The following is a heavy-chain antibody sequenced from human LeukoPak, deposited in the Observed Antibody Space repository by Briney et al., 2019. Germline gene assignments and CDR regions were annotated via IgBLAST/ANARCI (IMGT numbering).Heavy chain of an antibody. CDR2: IYYSGST. CDR3: ARGRFGAGTLYYYYYMDV. Sequence: SETLSLTCAVSGDSISGSYWSWIRQPPGKGLEWIGYIYYSGSTNYNPSLKSRVTISVDTSKNQFSLKLSSVTAADTAVYYCARGRFGAGTLYYYYYMDVWGKGTTVTVSS. J-gene: IGHJ6*03. D-gene: IGHD3-10*01. V-gene: IGHV4-59*12. CDR1: GDSISGSY.